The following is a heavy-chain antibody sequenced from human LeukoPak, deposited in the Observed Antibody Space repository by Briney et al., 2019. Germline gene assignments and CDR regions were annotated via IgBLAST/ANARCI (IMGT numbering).Heavy chain of an antibody. J-gene: IGHJ6*03. CDR3: ARVSPITFGGATYYYYMDV. D-gene: IGHD3-16*01. V-gene: IGHV3-74*01. CDR2: INSDGSST. CDR1: GFTFSNYW. Sequence: PGGSLRLSCAASGFTFSNYWIHWVRQAPGKGLVWVSRINSDGSSTSYADSVKGRFTISRDNAKNTLYLQMSSLRAEDTAVYYCARVSPITFGGATYYYYMDVWGKGTTVAVSS.